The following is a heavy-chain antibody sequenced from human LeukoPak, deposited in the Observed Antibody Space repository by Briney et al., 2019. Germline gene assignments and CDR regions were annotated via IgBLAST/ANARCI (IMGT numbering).Heavy chain of an antibody. CDR3: ARLSSSWYQDWYFDL. D-gene: IGHD6-13*01. CDR1: GGSISNYD. Sequence: SETLSRTCTVSGGSISNYDWSWIRQPAGKGLEWIGRIYTSGSTNYNPSLKSRVTMSEDTSKKQFSLKLSSVTAADTAVYYCARLSSSWYQDWYFDLWGRGTLVTVSS. V-gene: IGHV4-4*07. J-gene: IGHJ2*01. CDR2: IYTSGST.